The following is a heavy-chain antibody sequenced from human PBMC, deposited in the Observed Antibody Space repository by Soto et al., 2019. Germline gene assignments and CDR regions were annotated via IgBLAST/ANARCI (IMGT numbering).Heavy chain of an antibody. D-gene: IGHD4-17*01. J-gene: IGHJ4*02. V-gene: IGHV4-39*01. CDR2: IYYSGST. CDR3: ARHDYGGFGL. CDR1: GGSISRSSYY. Sequence: QLQLQESGPGLVKPSENLSLTCTVSGGSISRSSYYWGWIRQPPGKGLEWIGSIYYSGSTYYNPSLKSRVTISVDTSKNQFSLKLSSVTAADTAVYYCARHDYGGFGLWGQGTLVTVSS.